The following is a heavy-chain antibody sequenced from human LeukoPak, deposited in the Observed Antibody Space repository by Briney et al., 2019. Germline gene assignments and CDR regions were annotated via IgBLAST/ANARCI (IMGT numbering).Heavy chain of an antibody. CDR2: IYTSGTT. CDR1: GGSISSYY. D-gene: IGHD6-13*01. J-gene: IGHJ6*02. Sequence: SETLFLTCTVSGGSISSYYWSWIRQPAGKGLEWIGRIYTSGTTNYNPSLKSRVTISVDTSKNQFSLKLSSVTAADTAVYYCARYSSSWYNDYYYYGMDVWGQGTTVTVSS. CDR3: ARYSSSWYNDYYYYGMDV. V-gene: IGHV4-4*07.